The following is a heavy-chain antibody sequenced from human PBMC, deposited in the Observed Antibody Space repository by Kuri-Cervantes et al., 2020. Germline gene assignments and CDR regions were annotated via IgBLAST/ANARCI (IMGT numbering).Heavy chain of an antibody. D-gene: IGHD5-12*01. J-gene: IGHJ5*02. Sequence: GGSLRLSCAASGFTFSSYAMHWVRQAPGKGLEWVAVIWYDGSNKYYADSAKGRFTISRDNSKNTLYLQMNSLRAEDTAVYYCARQNRGYDERLDLWGQGTLVTVSS. V-gene: IGHV3-33*08. CDR3: ARQNRGYDERLDL. CDR2: IWYDGSNK. CDR1: GFTFSSYA.